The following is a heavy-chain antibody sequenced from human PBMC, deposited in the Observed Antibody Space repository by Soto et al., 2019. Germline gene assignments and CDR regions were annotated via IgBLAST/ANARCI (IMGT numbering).Heavy chain of an antibody. Sequence: SETLSLTCTVSGDSISSSNYYWGWIRQPPGKGLEWIGSVYYSGTTYYNPSLKSRVTISVDTSNNQFSLELSSVTAADTAVYYCARGTTGTTLASWFDPWGKGTLVTVSS. J-gene: IGHJ5*02. D-gene: IGHD1-7*01. CDR3: ARGTTGTTLASWFDP. V-gene: IGHV4-39*07. CDR1: GDSISSSNYY. CDR2: VYYSGTT.